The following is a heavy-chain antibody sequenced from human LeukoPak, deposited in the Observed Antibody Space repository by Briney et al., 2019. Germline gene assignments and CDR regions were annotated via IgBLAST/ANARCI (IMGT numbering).Heavy chain of an antibody. V-gene: IGHV3-53*01. CDR1: GFTVSSNY. D-gene: IGHD3-22*01. CDR2: IYSGGST. CDR3: ARIDSSGYLYYYYYMDV. J-gene: IGHJ6*03. Sequence: PGGSLRLSCAASGFTVSSNYMSWVRQAPGKGLEGGSGIYSGGSTYYADSGKGRFTISRDKSKNTRYLQMNSLRAEDTAVYYCARIDSSGYLYYYYYMDVWGKGTTVTISS.